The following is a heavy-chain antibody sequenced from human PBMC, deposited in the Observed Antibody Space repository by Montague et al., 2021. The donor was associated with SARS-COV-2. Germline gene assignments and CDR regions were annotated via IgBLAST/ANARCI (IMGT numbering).Heavy chain of an antibody. CDR1: GFTYSKYG. V-gene: IGHV3-33*01. Sequence: SLRLSCAASGFTYSKYGVHWVRQAPGKGLEWVASIWNDGSKKYHADSVKGRFTISRDNSNNMLYLQMDSLRAEDAAVHYCVGAPGDPDTFDYWGQGTQVTVSS. CDR3: VGAPGDPDTFDY. D-gene: IGHD7-27*01. CDR2: IWNDGSKK. J-gene: IGHJ4*02.